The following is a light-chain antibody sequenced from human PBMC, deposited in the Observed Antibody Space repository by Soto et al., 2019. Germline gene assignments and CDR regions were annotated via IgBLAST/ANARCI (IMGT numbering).Light chain of an antibody. V-gene: IGKV3-11*01. J-gene: IGKJ5*01. CDR2: DAS. CDR1: QSVGSY. CDR3: QQRYKWRLIT. Sequence: EIVLTQSPATLSLSPGERATLSCRASQSVGSYLAWYQQKPGQAPRLLVYDASSRATGVPVRFSGSGSGTDFTLTISSLEPEDFAVYYCQQRYKWRLITFGQGTRLEIK.